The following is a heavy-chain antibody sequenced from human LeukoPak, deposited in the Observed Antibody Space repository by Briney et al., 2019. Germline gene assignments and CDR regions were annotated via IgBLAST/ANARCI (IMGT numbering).Heavy chain of an antibody. CDR3: ARHYNGDY. CDR1: GYSFTTYW. J-gene: IGHJ4*02. D-gene: IGHD1-14*01. Sequence: GESLKISCKGSGYSFTTYWIGCVRQMPRKGLEWMGIIYPGDSDTRYNPSFQGQVTISADKSITTAYLQWSSLKASDTAIYYCARHYNGDYWGQGTLVTVSS. CDR2: IYPGDSDT. V-gene: IGHV5-51*01.